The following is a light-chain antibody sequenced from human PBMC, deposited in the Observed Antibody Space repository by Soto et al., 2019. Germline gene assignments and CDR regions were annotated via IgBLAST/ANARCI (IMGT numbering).Light chain of an antibody. Sequence: HSALTQPASVSGSPGQSITISCTGTSSDIGGYNYVSWYQQHPGKAPKLMIYDVSDRPLGVSNRFSGSKSGNTASLTISGLQAEDEDDYYCASYASSNTVLFGGGTKLTVL. V-gene: IGLV2-14*03. J-gene: IGLJ2*01. CDR3: ASYASSNTVL. CDR2: DVS. CDR1: SSDIGGYNY.